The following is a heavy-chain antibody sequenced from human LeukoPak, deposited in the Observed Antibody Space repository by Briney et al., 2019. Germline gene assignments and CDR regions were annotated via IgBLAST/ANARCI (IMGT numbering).Heavy chain of an antibody. CDR2: IIPIFGTA. CDR3: AIEGLIGRQYIDY. Sequence: SVKVSCKASGGTFSSYAISWVRQAPGQGLEWMGGIIPIFGTANYAQKFQGRVTITADESTSTAYMELSSLRSEDTAVYHCAIEGLIGRQYIDYWGQGTLVTVSS. J-gene: IGHJ4*02. CDR1: GGTFSSYA. V-gene: IGHV1-69*13. D-gene: IGHD2/OR15-2a*01.